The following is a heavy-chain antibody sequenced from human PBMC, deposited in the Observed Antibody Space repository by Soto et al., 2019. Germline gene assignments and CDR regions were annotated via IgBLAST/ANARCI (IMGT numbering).Heavy chain of an antibody. CDR3: ASRYDSSDY. Sequence: QVQLVQSGAEVKKPGSSVKVSCKASGGTFSIYTISWVRQAPGQGLEWMGRIIPILGLANYAQKFQGRVTMATNKSTSTAYMELISLRSEDTAVYYCASRYDSSDYWGQGTLVTVSS. D-gene: IGHD3-22*01. V-gene: IGHV1-69*02. CDR2: IIPILGLA. CDR1: GGTFSIYT. J-gene: IGHJ4*02.